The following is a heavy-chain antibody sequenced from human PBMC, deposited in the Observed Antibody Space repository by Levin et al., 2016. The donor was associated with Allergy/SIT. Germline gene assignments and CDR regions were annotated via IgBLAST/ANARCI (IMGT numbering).Heavy chain of an antibody. J-gene: IGHJ4*02. V-gene: IGHV4-34*01. CDR3: ARAATLLRYFDWLPAPLDY. D-gene: IGHD3-9*01. Sequence: SETLSLTCAVYGGSFNAYYWSWIRQPPGKGLEWIGEINHSGSTNYNPSLKSRVTISLDTSKNQFSLKLSSVTAADTAVYYCARAATLLRYFDWLPAPLDYWGQGTLVTVSS. CDR1: GGSFNAYY. CDR2: INHSGST.